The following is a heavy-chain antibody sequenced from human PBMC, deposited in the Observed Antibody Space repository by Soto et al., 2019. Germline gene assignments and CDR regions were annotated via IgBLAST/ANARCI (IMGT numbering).Heavy chain of an antibody. Sequence: SETLSLTCTVSGASVSSGAYYWGWVRQRPGRGLEWIGYIYESGYTYYNTSLKSRLTISLDRSNNQFSLGLTSVTAADTAVYYCVRVLRCTGMVYPLFASCGQGSL. CDR1: GASVSSGAYY. V-gene: IGHV4-31*03. D-gene: IGHD5-18*01. CDR2: IYESGYT. J-gene: IGHJ5*02. CDR3: VRVLRCTGMVYPLFAS.